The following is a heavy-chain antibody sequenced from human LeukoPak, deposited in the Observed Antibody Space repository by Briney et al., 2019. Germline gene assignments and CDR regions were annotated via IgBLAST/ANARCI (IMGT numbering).Heavy chain of an antibody. J-gene: IGHJ5*02. CDR1: GFTFSTYA. D-gene: IGHD1-1*01. CDR2: ISYDGTYQ. V-gene: IGHV3-30*04. Sequence: GGSLRLSCAASGFTFSTYAIHWVRQAPGKGLEWVAIISYDGTYQNYADSVKGRFTISRDNSKNTLCLQMNSLRPDDTAVYYCARDWSPHNWNGWWFDPWGQGTLVTVSS. CDR3: ARDWSPHNWNGWWFDP.